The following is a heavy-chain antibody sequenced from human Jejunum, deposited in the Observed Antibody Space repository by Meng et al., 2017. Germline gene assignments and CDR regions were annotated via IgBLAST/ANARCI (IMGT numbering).Heavy chain of an antibody. CDR1: GFTFSNYA. Sequence: GESLKISCAGSGFTFSNYAMIGIRQAPGQGLEWVASITGGGGSTYHAESVKGRFSIPRDNYKNTLFLPMNSLRAEDTAVYYCAKDPNGDYLGAFDFWAKGQWSPSPQ. CDR2: ITGGGGST. J-gene: IGHJ3*01. V-gene: IGHV3-23*01. CDR3: AKDPNGDYLGAFDF. D-gene: IGHD4-17*01.